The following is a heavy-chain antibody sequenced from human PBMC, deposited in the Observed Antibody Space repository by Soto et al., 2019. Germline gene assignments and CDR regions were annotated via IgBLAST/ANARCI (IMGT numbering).Heavy chain of an antibody. J-gene: IGHJ6*02. CDR2: IYYSGST. V-gene: IGHV4-31*03. D-gene: IGHD2-15*01. CDR1: GGSISSGGYY. Sequence: QVQLQESGPGLVKPSQTLSLTCTVSGGSISSGGYYWSWIRQHPGKGLEWIGYIYYSGSTYYNPSLKSRVTISVDTSKNQFSLKLSSVTAADTAVYYCARGCSGGSCYPYYYYGMDVWGQGTTVTVSS. CDR3: ARGCSGGSCYPYYYYGMDV.